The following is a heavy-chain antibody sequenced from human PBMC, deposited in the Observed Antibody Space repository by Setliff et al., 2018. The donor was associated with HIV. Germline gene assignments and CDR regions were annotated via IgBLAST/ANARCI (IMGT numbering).Heavy chain of an antibody. Sequence: PGGSLRLSCAASGFTLSRYTMNWVRQSPGKGLEWVSSISSNDNYIYYAGSLKGRFTISRDNAKNSLSLQMNSLRVEDTAVYFCARDIDDMPERTPFDLWGQGTMVTVSS. V-gene: IGHV3-21*01. CDR2: ISSNDNYI. D-gene: IGHD2-2*01. CDR1: GFTLSRYT. CDR3: ARDIDDMPERTPFDL. J-gene: IGHJ3*01.